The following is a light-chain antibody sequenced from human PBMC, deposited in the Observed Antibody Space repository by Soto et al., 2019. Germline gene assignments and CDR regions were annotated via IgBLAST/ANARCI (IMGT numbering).Light chain of an antibody. V-gene: IGKV3-15*01. J-gene: IGKJ1*01. CDR3: QQYNSWWT. CDR2: GAS. Sequence: EVVLTQSPGTLSLSPGEIATLSFRASQSVGSTYLAWYQRKPGQAPRLLIYGASTRATGIPARFTGSGSGTEFTLTISSLQFDDSAVYYCQQYNSWWTFGQGTKVDIK. CDR1: QSVGSTY.